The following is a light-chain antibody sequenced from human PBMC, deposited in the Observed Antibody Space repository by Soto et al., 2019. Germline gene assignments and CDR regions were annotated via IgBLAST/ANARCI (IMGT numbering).Light chain of an antibody. CDR3: SSYIGSSTYV. J-gene: IGLJ1*01. V-gene: IGLV2-14*01. CDR2: DVS. CDR1: SSDTGGYNY. Sequence: QSVLTQPASVSGSPGQSITISSTGTSSDTGGYNYVSWYQHHPGKAPKLMIFDVSYRPSGVSNRFSGSKSGNTASLTISGLQAEDEADYYCSSYIGSSTYVFGTGTKVTVL.